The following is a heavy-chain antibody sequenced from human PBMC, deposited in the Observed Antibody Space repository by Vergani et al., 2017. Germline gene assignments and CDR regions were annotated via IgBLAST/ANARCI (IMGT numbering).Heavy chain of an antibody. CDR2: ICHTEDT. J-gene: IGHJ4*02. V-gene: IGHV4-4*01. CDR1: GGSISSNNC. CDR3: ATIGYRRWGYYFDY. Sequence: QVQLQESGPGLVKPPGTLSLTCAVSGGSISSNNCWTWVRHPPGKGREWIGEICHTEDTKYSPSLKSRVTVSVDESRNLFSLRLNSVTAADTAVYSCATIGYRRWGYYFDYWVQGILVTVSS. D-gene: IGHD2-2*02.